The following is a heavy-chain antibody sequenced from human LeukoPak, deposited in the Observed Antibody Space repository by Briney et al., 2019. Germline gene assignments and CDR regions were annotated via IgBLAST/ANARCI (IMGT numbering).Heavy chain of an antibody. D-gene: IGHD5-18*01. CDR1: GDSVSSNSAA. CDR3: VRGARYTLDY. Sequence: SQTLSLTCAISGDSVSSNSAAWNWIRQSPSRGLEWLGRTYYRSKWHNDYAESVKSRITINPDTSKNLFSLQLNSVTPDDTAVYYCVRGARYTLDYWGQGKLVTVSS. V-gene: IGHV6-1*01. CDR2: TYYRSKWHN. J-gene: IGHJ4*02.